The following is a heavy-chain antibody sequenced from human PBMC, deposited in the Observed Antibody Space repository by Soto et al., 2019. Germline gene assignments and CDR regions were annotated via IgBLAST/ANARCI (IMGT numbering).Heavy chain of an antibody. J-gene: IGHJ5*02. V-gene: IGHV4-30-2*01. CDR2: IYHSGST. CDR1: GGSISSGGYS. CDR3: ARTTVTTGWFDP. D-gene: IGHD4-17*01. Sequence: SETLSLTCAVSGGSISSGGYSWSWIRQPPGKGLEWIGYIYHSGSTYYNPSLKSRVTISVDRSKNQFSLKLSSVAAADTAVYYCARTTVTTGWFDPWGQGTLVTVSS.